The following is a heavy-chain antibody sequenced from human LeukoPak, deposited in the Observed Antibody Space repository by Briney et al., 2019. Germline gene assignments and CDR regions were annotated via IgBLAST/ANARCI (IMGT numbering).Heavy chain of an antibody. J-gene: IGHJ3*02. V-gene: IGHV5-51*01. CDR3: ARLSMIDTFDI. CDR2: IYPGDSDT. Sequence: GEFLKISSKGSGYSITSYRIGWVRQMRGKLLEWMVIIYPGDSDTKYSPSFQDQVTISADKSINTAYLHWRSLKASDTAMYYCARLSMIDTFDIWGLGTVVTVSS. D-gene: IGHD3-22*01. CDR1: GYSITSYR.